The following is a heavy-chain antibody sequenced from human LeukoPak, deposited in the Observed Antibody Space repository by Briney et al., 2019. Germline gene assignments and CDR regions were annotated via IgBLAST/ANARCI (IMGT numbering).Heavy chain of an antibody. CDR1: GYTFTSYD. CDR2: MNPNSGNT. J-gene: IGHJ4*02. V-gene: IGHV1-8*03. CDR3: ARDWGQKLPLDY. Sequence: ASVKVSCKASGYTFTSYDINWVRQATGQGLEWMGWMNPNSGNTGYAQKFQGRVTITRNTSISTAYMELSSLRSEDTAVYYCARDWGQKLPLDYWGQGTLVTVSS. D-gene: IGHD1-26*01.